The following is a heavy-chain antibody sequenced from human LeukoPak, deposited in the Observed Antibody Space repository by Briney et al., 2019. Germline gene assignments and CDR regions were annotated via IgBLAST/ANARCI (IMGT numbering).Heavy chain of an antibody. CDR2: INPNSGGT. CDR1: GYSFTNYG. D-gene: IGHD6-13*01. J-gene: IGHJ5*02. V-gene: IGHV1-2*02. Sequence: ASVKVSCKASGYSFTNYGVSWVRQAPGQGLEWMGWINPNSGGTNYAQKFQGRVTMTRDTSISTAYMELSRLRSDDTAVYYCARAWSSSWYRFDPWGQGTLVTVSS. CDR3: ARAWSSSWYRFDP.